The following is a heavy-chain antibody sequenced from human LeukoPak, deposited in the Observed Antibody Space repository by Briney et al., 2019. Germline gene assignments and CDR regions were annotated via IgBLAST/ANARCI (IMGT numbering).Heavy chain of an antibody. Sequence: GGSLRLSCAASVFTFSTYSMNWVRQAPGKGLEWVSSISSSGSHKYYADSVKGRFTISRDNAENSLSLQMSSLRAEYAAVYYCARERDTEDFDYWGQGTLVTVSS. D-gene: IGHD2-21*02. V-gene: IGHV3-21*01. J-gene: IGHJ4*02. CDR1: VFTFSTYS. CDR3: ARERDTEDFDY. CDR2: ISSSGSHK.